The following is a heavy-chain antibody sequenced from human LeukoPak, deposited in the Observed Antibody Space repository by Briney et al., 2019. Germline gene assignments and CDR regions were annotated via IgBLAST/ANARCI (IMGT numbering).Heavy chain of an antibody. V-gene: IGHV1-18*01. CDR2: ISTYNGNT. CDR1: GYTFTNYG. J-gene: IGHJ5*02. Sequence: GASVKVFCKASGYTFTNYGISWVRQAPGQGLEWMGWISTYNGNTNYAQKFQGRVTMTEDTSTDTAYMELSSLRSEDTAVYYCATDGGGGAANWFDPWGQGTLVTVSS. D-gene: IGHD3-16*01. CDR3: ATDGGGGAANWFDP.